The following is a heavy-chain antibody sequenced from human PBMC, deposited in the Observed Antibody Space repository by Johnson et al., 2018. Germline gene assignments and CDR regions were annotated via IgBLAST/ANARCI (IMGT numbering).Heavy chain of an antibody. D-gene: IGHD2/OR15-2a*01. CDR2: ISWNSGSI. Sequence: EVQLVESGGGLVQXGRSXRLXCAASGFTFDDYAMQWVRQAPGKGLEWVSGISWNSGSIGYADSVKGRFTISRDNAKNSLYLQMNSLRAEDTALYYCAKDQYDSPLRYFQHWGQGTLVTVSS. V-gene: IGHV3-9*01. CDR1: GFTFDDYA. CDR3: AKDQYDSPLRYFQH. J-gene: IGHJ1*01.